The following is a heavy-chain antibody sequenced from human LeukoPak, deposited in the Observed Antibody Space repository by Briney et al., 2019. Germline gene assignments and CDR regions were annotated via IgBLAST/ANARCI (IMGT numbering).Heavy chain of an antibody. CDR2: INHSGSI. J-gene: IGHJ4*02. V-gene: IGHV4-34*01. D-gene: IGHD4-17*01. Sequence: SETLSLTCAVYGGSFSGYYWSWIRQPPGKGLEWIGEINHSGSINYNPSLKSRVTISVDTSKNQFSLKLISVTAADTAVYYCNLLYGDYPVVWGQGTLVTVSS. CDR3: NLLYGDYPVV. CDR1: GGSFSGYY.